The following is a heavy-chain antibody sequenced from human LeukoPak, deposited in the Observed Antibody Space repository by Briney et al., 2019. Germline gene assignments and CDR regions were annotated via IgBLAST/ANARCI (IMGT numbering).Heavy chain of an antibody. V-gene: IGHV4-59*08. Sequence: SETLSLTCTASGGSISGYYWSWIRQPPGKGLEWIGYIYYTGSTNYNPSLKSRVTISVDTSKNQFSLKLNSVTAADTAVYYCARYHCSGGTCYYFDYWGQGTLVTVSS. CDR1: GGSISGYY. D-gene: IGHD2-15*01. CDR3: ARYHCSGGTCYYFDY. J-gene: IGHJ4*02. CDR2: IYYTGST.